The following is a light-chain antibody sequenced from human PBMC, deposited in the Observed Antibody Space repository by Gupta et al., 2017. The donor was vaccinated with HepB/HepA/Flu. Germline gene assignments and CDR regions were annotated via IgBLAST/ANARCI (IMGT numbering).Light chain of an antibody. CDR1: ALPKQY. J-gene: IGLJ2*01. V-gene: IGLV3-25*03. CDR2: SDS. Sequence: SYEPTQLRSLAVSPEQTARITFPGDALPKQYANWYQQKPGQAPVKVIYSDSERPSGIPERISGSSSGTTVTLTIRAVQAEDEADYYCQSADSSANYVVFGGGTKLTVL. CDR3: QSADSSANYVV.